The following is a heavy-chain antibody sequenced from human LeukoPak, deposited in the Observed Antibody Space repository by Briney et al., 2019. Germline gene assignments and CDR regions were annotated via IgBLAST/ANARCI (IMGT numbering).Heavy chain of an antibody. J-gene: IGHJ5*02. D-gene: IGHD6-19*01. V-gene: IGHV1-18*01. Sequence: ASVKVSCKASGYTFTSYGISWVRQAPGQGLEWMGWISAYNGNTNYAQKIQGRVTMTTDTSTSTAYMELRSLRSDDTAVYYCARDSDAGSGPSRFDPWGQGTLVTVSS. CDR1: GYTFTSYG. CDR2: ISAYNGNT. CDR3: ARDSDAGSGPSRFDP.